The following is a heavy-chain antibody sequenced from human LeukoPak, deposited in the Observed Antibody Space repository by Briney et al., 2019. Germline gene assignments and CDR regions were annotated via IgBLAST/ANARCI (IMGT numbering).Heavy chain of an antibody. V-gene: IGHV1-69*13. J-gene: IGHJ6*02. Sequence: SVKVSCKASGGTFSSYAISWVRQAPGQGLEWMGGIIPIFGTANYAQKFQGRVTITADESTSTAYMELSSLRSEDTAVYYCATGAYYGLLGTDGMDVWGQGTTVTVSS. CDR1: GGTFSSYA. D-gene: IGHD4-17*01. CDR2: IIPIFGTA. CDR3: ATGAYYGLLGTDGMDV.